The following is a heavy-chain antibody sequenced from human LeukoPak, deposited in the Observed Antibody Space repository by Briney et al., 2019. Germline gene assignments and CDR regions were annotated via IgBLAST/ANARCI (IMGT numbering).Heavy chain of an antibody. D-gene: IGHD2/OR15-2a*01. CDR2: IWYDGSNK. CDR1: GFTFSSYG. CDR3: ARDNKEGFDY. J-gene: IGHJ4*02. Sequence: GGSLTLSCAASGFTFSSYGMHWVRQAPGKGLEWVAVIWYDGSNKYYADSVKGRFTISRHNPKNTLYLQMNSLRAEDTAVYYCARDNKEGFDYWGRGTLVTVSS. V-gene: IGHV3-33*01.